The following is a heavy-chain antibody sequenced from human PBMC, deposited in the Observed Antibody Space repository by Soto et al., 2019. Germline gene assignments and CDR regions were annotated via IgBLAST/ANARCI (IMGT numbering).Heavy chain of an antibody. J-gene: IGHJ4*02. CDR3: VRDCSGGSCYSGGPPFDY. D-gene: IGHD2-15*01. Sequence: EVQLVESGGGLVKPGGSLRLSCAASGFTFSSYNMNWVRQAPGKGLEWVSYISRSSSFISYADSVKGRFTISRDNAKNSLYLQVNSLRAEDTAVYYCVRDCSGGSCYSGGPPFDYWGQGTRVTVSS. CDR1: GFTFSSYN. V-gene: IGHV3-21*01. CDR2: ISRSSSFI.